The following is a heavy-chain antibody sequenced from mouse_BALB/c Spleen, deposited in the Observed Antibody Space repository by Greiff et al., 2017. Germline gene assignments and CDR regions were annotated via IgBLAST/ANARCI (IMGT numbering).Heavy chain of an antibody. J-gene: IGHJ4*01. CDR2: ISYSGST. Sequence: EVKLMESGPGLVKPSQSLSLTCTVTGYSITSDYAWNWIRQFPGNKLEWMGYISYSGSTSYNPSLKSRISITRDTSKNQFFLQLNSVTTEDTATYYCARRRGITTPYYAMDYWGQGTSVTVSS. D-gene: IGHD2-4*01. CDR3: ARRRGITTPYYAMDY. CDR1: GYSITSDYA. V-gene: IGHV3-2*02.